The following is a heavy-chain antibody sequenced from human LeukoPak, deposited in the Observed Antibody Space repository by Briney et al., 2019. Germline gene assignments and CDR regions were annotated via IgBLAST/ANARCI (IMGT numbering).Heavy chain of an antibody. V-gene: IGHV4-59*08. J-gene: IGHJ4*02. Sequence: PSETLSLTCTVSGGSISTYYWTWIRQPPGKGLEWIGDIYYSGTTNYNPSLKSRVTISVDTSKNQFSLKVNSVTAADTAVYYCARHGTPLRYGSGNYYKGAPFDYWGQGTLVTVSS. CDR2: IYYSGTT. CDR3: ARHGTPLRYGSGNYYKGAPFDY. D-gene: IGHD3-10*01. CDR1: GGSISTYY.